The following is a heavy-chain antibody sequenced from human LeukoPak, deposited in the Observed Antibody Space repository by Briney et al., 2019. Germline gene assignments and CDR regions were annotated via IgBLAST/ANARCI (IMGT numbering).Heavy chain of an antibody. D-gene: IGHD6-19*01. CDR2: IIPIFGTA. Sequence: GASVKVSCKASGGTFSSYAISWVRQAPGQGLEWMGGIIPIFGTANYAQKFQGRVTITADESTSTAYMELSSLRSEDTAVYYCARGGQMNSSGWYAWYFDLWGRGTLVTVSS. CDR3: ARGGQMNSSGWYAWYFDL. J-gene: IGHJ2*01. CDR1: GGTFSSYA. V-gene: IGHV1-69*13.